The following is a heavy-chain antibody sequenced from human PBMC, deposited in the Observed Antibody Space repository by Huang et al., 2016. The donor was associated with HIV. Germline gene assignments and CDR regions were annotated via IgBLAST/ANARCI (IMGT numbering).Heavy chain of an antibody. J-gene: IGHJ6*03. Sequence: EVQLVESGGGLIQPGGSLTLSCAASGFTFSDYWMHWVRLVPGKGLWWVSRSNSDASYTNYAGSVKGRFTIFRDNAKSTLYLQMNSLRVEDAAVYYCARSRRGGSSLSYFYYLDVWGKGTTVTVSS. CDR2: SNSDASYT. V-gene: IGHV3-74*01. D-gene: IGHD2-15*01. CDR3: ARSRRGGSSLSYFYYLDV. CDR1: GFTFSDYW.